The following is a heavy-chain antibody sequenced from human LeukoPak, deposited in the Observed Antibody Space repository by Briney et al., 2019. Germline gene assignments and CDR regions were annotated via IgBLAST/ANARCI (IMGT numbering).Heavy chain of an antibody. CDR3: ARDYYDSSGYYPVLDY. D-gene: IGHD3-22*01. Sequence: GGSLRLSCAASGFTFSDYYMSWIRQAPGKGLEWVSYISSSGGTIYYADSVKGRFTISRDNAKNSLYLQMNSLRAEDTAVYYCARDYYDSSGYYPVLDYWGQGTLVTVSS. V-gene: IGHV3-11*04. J-gene: IGHJ4*02. CDR2: ISSSGGTI. CDR1: GFTFSDYY.